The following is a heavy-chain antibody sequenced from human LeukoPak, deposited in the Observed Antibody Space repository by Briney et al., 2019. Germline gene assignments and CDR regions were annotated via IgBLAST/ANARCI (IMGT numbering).Heavy chain of an antibody. Sequence: GGSPRLSCAASGFTFSSYWMNWVRQAPGKGLEWVANINQAGSEKYYVDSVKGRFTISRDNAKNSLYLQMNSLRAGDTAVYYCRSTGDAFDIWGQGTMITVSS. CDR3: RSTGDAFDI. J-gene: IGHJ3*02. D-gene: IGHD3-10*01. CDR2: INQAGSEK. CDR1: GFTFSSYW. V-gene: IGHV3-7*01.